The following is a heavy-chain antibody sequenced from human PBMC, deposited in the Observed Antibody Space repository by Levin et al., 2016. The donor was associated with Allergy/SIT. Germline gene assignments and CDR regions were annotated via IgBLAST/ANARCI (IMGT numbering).Heavy chain of an antibody. Sequence: SETLSLTCTVSGGSISRGDYYWSWIRQHPGKGLEWIGYIFSSGSAYYNSSLESRVRISIDTSKNQFSLTVNSVTVADTAVYYCVRAQRGGDRRFDPWGQGTLVTVSS. V-gene: IGHV4-31*03. CDR2: IFSSGSA. CDR1: GGSISRGDYY. D-gene: IGHD2-21*02. CDR3: VRAQRGGDRRFDP. J-gene: IGHJ5*02.